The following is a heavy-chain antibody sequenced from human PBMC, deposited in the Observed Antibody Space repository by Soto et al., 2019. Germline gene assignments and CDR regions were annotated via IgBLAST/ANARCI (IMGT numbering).Heavy chain of an antibody. CDR1: GGTFSSYA. CDR3: ARVGMIQLWPGGEEA. CDR2: IIPIFGTA. V-gene: IGHV1-69*01. D-gene: IGHD5-18*01. J-gene: IGHJ5*02. Sequence: QVQLVQSGAEVKKPGSSVKVSCKASGGTFSSYAISWVRQAPGQGLEWKGGIIPIFGTANYAQKFQGRVTITADESTSTAYMELSSLRSEDTAVYYCARVGMIQLWPGGEEAWGQGTLVTVSS.